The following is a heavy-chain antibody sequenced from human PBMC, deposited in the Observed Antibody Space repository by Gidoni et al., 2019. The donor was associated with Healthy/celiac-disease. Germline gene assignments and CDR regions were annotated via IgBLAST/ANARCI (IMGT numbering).Heavy chain of an antibody. J-gene: IGHJ5*02. CDR2: IKSKTDGGTT. D-gene: IGHD3-22*01. CDR3: TTDPITMIVVVNTNWFDP. Sequence: WVRQAPGKGLEWVGRIKSKTDGGTTDYAAPVKGRFTISRDDSKNTLYLQMNSLKTEDTAVYYCTTDPITMIVVVNTNWFDPWGQGTLVTVSS. V-gene: IGHV3-15*01.